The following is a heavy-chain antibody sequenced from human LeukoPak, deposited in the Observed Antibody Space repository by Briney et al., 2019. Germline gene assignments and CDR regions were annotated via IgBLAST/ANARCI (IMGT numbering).Heavy chain of an antibody. CDR3: AKDTVAVAALFDP. CDR1: GFTFSDYY. CDR2: ISSSSLYT. J-gene: IGHJ5*02. Sequence: PGGSLRLSCAASGFTFSDYYMSWIRQAPGKGLEWVSYISSSSLYTYYADSVKGRFTISRDNSKNTLYLQMNSLRAEDTAVYYCAKDTVAVAALFDPWGQGTLVTVSS. V-gene: IGHV3-11*05. D-gene: IGHD6-19*01.